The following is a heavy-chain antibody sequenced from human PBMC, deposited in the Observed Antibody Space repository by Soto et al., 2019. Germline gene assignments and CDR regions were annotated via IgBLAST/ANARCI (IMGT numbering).Heavy chain of an antibody. CDR2: ISSSSSYI. CDR1: GFTFSSYS. CDR3: ARLAHSNYDFCSAKITGHDAFSI. V-gene: IGHV3-21*01. Sequence: EVPLVETGGGLVKPGGSLRLSCAASGFTFSSYSMNCVCQAPGKGLEWVSSISSSSSYIYYADTVKGRLTISRDNAKNSLYLQMNILRAEDTAVYYCARLAHSNYDFCSAKITGHDAFSIWGQGTMVTVS. D-gene: IGHD3-3*01. J-gene: IGHJ3*02.